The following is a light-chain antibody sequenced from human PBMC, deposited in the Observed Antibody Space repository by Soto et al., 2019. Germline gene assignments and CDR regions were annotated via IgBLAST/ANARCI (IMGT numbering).Light chain of an antibody. J-gene: IGKJ4*01. CDR1: QGIGDT. V-gene: IGKV3-15*01. CDR3: QHYVNWALI. CDR2: DTS. Sequence: ESARTQSPATLSVSPGKGAALSCRASQGIGDTLAWYQQKPGQTPRLLIYDTSIRATGVPARFSSSRYGAEFIVPLSSLPCEDFALYYCQHYVNWALIFGGGTKVDIK.